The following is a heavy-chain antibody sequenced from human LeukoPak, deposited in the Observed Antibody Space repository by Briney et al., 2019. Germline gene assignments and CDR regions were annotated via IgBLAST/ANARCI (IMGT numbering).Heavy chain of an antibody. CDR3: AKVRGYSYGHPIDY. CDR2: IRGNGDNT. Sequence: PGGSLRLSCAASGFTFSSYAMSWVRQAPGKELEWVSAIRGNGDNTYYADSVKGRFTISRDNSKNTLYLQMNSLRAEDTAIFYCAKVRGYSYGHPIDYWGQGTLVTVSS. J-gene: IGHJ4*02. CDR1: GFTFSSYA. V-gene: IGHV3-23*01. D-gene: IGHD5-18*01.